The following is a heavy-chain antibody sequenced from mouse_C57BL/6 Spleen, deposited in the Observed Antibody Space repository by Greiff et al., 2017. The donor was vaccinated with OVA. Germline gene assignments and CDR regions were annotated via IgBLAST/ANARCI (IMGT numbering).Heavy chain of an antibody. J-gene: IGHJ4*01. CDR2: ISSGGSYT. CDR1: GFTFSSYG. D-gene: IGHD3-3*01. V-gene: IGHV5-6*01. Sequence: EVKLMESGGDLVKPGGSLKLSCAASGFTFSSYGMSWVRQTPDKRLEWVATISSGGSYTYYPDSVKGRFTISRDNAKNTLYLQMSSLKSEDTAMYYCARHEGTGYAMDYWGQGTSVTVSS. CDR3: ARHEGTGYAMDY.